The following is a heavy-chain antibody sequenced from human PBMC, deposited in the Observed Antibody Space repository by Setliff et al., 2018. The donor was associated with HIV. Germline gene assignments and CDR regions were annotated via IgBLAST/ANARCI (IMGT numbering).Heavy chain of an antibody. CDR3: ARYYGSGSYLVYYGMDV. D-gene: IGHD3-10*01. CDR2: VSPSGDAT. J-gene: IGHJ6*02. Sequence: GGSLRLSCAASGLIFSNYALTWVRQAPGKGLEWVSTVSPSGDATYYADSVTGRFTISRDNSKNTLDVQVNSLRAEDTTVFYCARYYGSGSYLVYYGMDVWGRGTTGTVSS. V-gene: IGHV3-23*01. CDR1: GLIFSNYA.